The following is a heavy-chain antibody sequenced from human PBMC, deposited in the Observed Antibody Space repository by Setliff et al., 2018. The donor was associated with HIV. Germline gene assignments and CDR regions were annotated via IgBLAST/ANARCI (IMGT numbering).Heavy chain of an antibody. CDR2: ISHSGST. J-gene: IGHJ4*02. D-gene: IGHD6-13*01. CDR1: GGPSSGY. Sequence: ETLSLTCAVYGGPSSGYWSWVRQSPGKGLEWIGEISHSGSTNYNLSLKSRAAISADTSKKQFSLKLASVTAADTGIYYCVASSSWSCRLNYWGQGTQVTVSS. CDR3: VASSSWSCRLNY. V-gene: IGHV4-34*01.